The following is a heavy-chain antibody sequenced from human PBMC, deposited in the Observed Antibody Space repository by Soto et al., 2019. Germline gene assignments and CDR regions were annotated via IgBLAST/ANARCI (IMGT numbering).Heavy chain of an antibody. CDR3: VRETSYHFDN. CDR1: GFTFSGYY. J-gene: IGHJ4*02. Sequence: QVQLVESGGGLVRPGGSLRLSCAASGFTFSGYYMSWIRQAPGKGLECISYISSSGDRTKYADSVKGPFTISRDNAEKSLYLQMNSLRAEDTAVYYCVRETSYHFDNWGQGTLVTVSS. CDR2: ISSSGDRT. D-gene: IGHD2-2*01. V-gene: IGHV3-11*05.